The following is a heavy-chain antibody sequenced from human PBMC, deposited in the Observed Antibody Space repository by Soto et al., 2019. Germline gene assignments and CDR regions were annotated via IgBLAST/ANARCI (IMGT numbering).Heavy chain of an antibody. CDR2: IYYSGST. Sequence: SETLSLTCTVSGGSISSGGYYWSWIRQHPGKGLEWIGYIYYSGSTYYNPSLKIRVTISVDTSKNQFSLKLSSVTAADTAVYYCARTPQGVHWYFDLWGRGTLVTVSS. J-gene: IGHJ2*01. V-gene: IGHV4-31*03. CDR3: ARTPQGVHWYFDL. CDR1: GGSISSGGYY.